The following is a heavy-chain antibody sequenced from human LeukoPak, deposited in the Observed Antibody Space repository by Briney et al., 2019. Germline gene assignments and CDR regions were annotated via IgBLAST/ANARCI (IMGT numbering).Heavy chain of an antibody. J-gene: IGHJ5*02. CDR2: VSGYNGNT. Sequence: ASLKVSCKASGYTFTSYGISWVRQAPGQGLEWMGWVSGYNGNTDYAQNLQGRVTMTTDTSTSTAYMELRSLRSDDTAVYYCARDKSSVTQNWFDPWGQGTLVTDSS. V-gene: IGHV1-18*01. CDR3: ARDKSSVTQNWFDP. CDR1: GYTFTSYG. D-gene: IGHD4-17*01.